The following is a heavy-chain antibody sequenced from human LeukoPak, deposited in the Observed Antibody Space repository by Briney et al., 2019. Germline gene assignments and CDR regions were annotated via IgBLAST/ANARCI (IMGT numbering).Heavy chain of an antibody. V-gene: IGHV3-21*01. CDR2: ISSSSSYI. CDR1: GLTFSSYS. Sequence: GGSLRLSCAASGLTFSSYSMNWVRQAPGKGLEWVSSISSSSSYIYYADSVKGRFTISRDNAKNSLYLQMNSLRAEDTAVYYCAKSYSSGWYGDYYMDVWGKGTTVTVSS. CDR3: AKSYSSGWYGDYYMDV. D-gene: IGHD6-19*01. J-gene: IGHJ6*03.